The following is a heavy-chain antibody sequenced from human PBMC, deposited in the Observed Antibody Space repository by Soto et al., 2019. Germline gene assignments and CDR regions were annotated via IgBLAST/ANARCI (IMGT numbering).Heavy chain of an antibody. V-gene: IGHV1-18*01. CDR1: GYTFTSYG. D-gene: IGHD5-12*01. CDR2: ISAYNGNT. Sequence: QVQLVQSGAEVKKPGASVKVSCKASGYTFTSYGISWVRQAPGQGLEWMGWISAYNGNTNYAQKLQGRVTMTTDTSTSTAYMELRSLRSDNTAVYYCARATTDYGDYGGYVGCDYWGQGTLVTVSS. CDR3: ARATTDYGDYGGYVGCDY. J-gene: IGHJ4*02.